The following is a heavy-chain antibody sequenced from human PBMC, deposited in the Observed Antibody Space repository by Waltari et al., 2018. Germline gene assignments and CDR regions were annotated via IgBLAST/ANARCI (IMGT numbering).Heavy chain of an antibody. J-gene: IGHJ6*02. CDR1: GGTVSSYA. Sequence: QVQLVQSGAEVKKPGSSVKVSCKASGGTVSSYAISWVRQAPGQGLEWMGGIIPIFGTANYAQKFQGRVTITADESTSTAYMELSSLRSEDTAVYYCARGAVAGTVYYYYGMDVWGQGTTVTVSS. D-gene: IGHD6-19*01. CDR3: ARGAVAGTVYYYYGMDV. CDR2: IIPIFGTA. V-gene: IGHV1-69*13.